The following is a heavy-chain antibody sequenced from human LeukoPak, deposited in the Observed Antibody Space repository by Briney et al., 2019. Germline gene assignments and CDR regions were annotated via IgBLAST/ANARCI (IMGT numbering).Heavy chain of an antibody. J-gene: IGHJ4*02. Sequence: PGGSLRLSCAASGFTFSSNYMTWVRQAPGKGLEWVANVKPDGRDKHYVDSVEGRFTTSKDNAKNSLYLQMNSLRVEDTAVYYCLQRGFDYWGQGALVTVSS. V-gene: IGHV3-7*01. D-gene: IGHD3-16*01. CDR1: GFTFSSNY. CDR3: LQRGFDY. CDR2: VKPDGRDK.